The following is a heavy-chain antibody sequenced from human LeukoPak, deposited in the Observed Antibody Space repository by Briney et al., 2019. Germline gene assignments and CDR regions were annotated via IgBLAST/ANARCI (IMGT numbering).Heavy chain of an antibody. CDR3: ARAGLIAGNNLFDP. CDR2: IYYSGST. CDR1: GGSISSGGYY. Sequence: SETLSLTCTVSGGSISSGGYYWSWLRQHPGKGLEWLGYIYYSGSTYYNPSLKSRVTISVDTSKNQFSLKLSPVTAADAAVYYCARAGLIAGNNLFDPWGQGTLVTVSS. J-gene: IGHJ5*02. D-gene: IGHD6-13*01. V-gene: IGHV4-31*03.